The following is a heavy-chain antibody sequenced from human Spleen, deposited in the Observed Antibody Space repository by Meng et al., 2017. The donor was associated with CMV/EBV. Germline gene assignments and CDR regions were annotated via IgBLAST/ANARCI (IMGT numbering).Heavy chain of an antibody. CDR3: AARRYHNSHSGYVQRVSYYYYGMDV. V-gene: IGHV4-34*01. CDR2: INHSGST. J-gene: IGHJ6*02. D-gene: IGHD5-12*01. Sequence: WSWIRQPPGKGLEWIGEINHSGSTNYNPSLKSRVTISVDTSKNQFSLKLSSVTAADTAVYYCAARRYHNSHSGYVQRVSYYYYGMDVWGQGTTVTVSS.